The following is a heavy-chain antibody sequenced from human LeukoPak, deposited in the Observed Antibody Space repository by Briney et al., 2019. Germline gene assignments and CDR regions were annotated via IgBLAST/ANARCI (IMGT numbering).Heavy chain of an antibody. J-gene: IGHJ3*01. V-gene: IGHV3-73*01. CDR2: IRSKTNNYAT. Sequence: GGSLRLSCAASGFTFSGSALHWVRQASGKGLEWIGRIRSKTNNYATTYAASVTGRFTISRDDAENTAYLQMNSLKTEDTAVYYCTTLRPYIQPRWGQGTMVTVSS. CDR3: TTLRPYIQPR. D-gene: IGHD5-18*01. CDR1: GFTFSGSA.